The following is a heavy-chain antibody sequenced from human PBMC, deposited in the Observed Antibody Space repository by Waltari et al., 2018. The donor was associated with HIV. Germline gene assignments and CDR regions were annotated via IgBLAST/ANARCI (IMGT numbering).Heavy chain of an antibody. CDR3: ARYGSGHRHFGY. D-gene: IGHD3-10*01. CDR2: IYSSGSA. V-gene: IGHV4-59*01. Sequence: QVQLQESGPGLLKPSETLSLTCSVSGDSMTSYYWAWIRQPPGKGLEWIGYIYSSGSARYSPSLQSRLTISVDTSKNQFSLKLSSVTAADTAVYYCARYGSGHRHFGYWGQGTLVIVSS. J-gene: IGHJ4*02. CDR1: GDSMTSYY.